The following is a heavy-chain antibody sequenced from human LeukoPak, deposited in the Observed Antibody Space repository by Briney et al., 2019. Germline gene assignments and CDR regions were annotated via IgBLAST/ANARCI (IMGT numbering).Heavy chain of an antibody. CDR2: IIPIFGTA. D-gene: IGHD1-1*01. Sequence: SVKVSCKASGGTFSSYAISWVRQAPGQGLEWMGGIIPIFGTADYAQKFQGRVTITADKSTSTAYMELSSLRSEDTAVYYCARATWIPGHWFDPWGQGTLVTVSS. CDR3: ARATWIPGHWFDP. CDR1: GGTFSSYA. V-gene: IGHV1-69*06. J-gene: IGHJ5*02.